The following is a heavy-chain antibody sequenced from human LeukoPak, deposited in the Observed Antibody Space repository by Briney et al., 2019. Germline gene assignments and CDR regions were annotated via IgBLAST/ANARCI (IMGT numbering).Heavy chain of an antibody. V-gene: IGHV3-48*03. D-gene: IGHD2-15*01. CDR2: ISIGGDTI. CDR3: ARGGSGPYKYNAFDI. Sequence: GGSLRLSCAASGFSFSGYEMNWIRQAPGKGLEWVSYISIGGDTIYYAYSVKGRFTISRDNAKNSLYLQMNTLRAGDTAVYYCARGGSGPYKYNAFDIWGQGTMVTVSS. J-gene: IGHJ3*02. CDR1: GFSFSGYE.